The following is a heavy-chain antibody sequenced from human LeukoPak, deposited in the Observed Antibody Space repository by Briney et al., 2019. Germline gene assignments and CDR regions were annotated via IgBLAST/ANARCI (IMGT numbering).Heavy chain of an antibody. D-gene: IGHD3-3*01. J-gene: IGHJ3*02. Sequence: PGGSLRLSCAASGFTFSSYSMNWVRQAPGKGLEWVSSISSSSSYIYYADSVKGRFTISRDNAKNSLYLQMNSLRAEDTAVYYCARDKGPYDLWSGYFPDAFDIWGQGTMVTVSS. CDR3: ARDKGPYDLWSGYFPDAFDI. CDR1: GFTFSSYS. CDR2: ISSSSSYI. V-gene: IGHV3-21*01.